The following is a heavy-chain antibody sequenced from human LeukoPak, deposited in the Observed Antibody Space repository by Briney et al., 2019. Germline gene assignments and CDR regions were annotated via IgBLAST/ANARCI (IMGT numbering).Heavy chain of an antibody. J-gene: IGHJ4*02. CDR1: GFTFSSDW. CDR2: IKQDGSEK. CDR3: TSEGRLWELPYFDY. D-gene: IGHD1-26*01. V-gene: IGHV3-7*01. Sequence: GGSLRLSCAASGFTFSSDWMSWVRQAPGKGLEWVANIKQDGSEKYYVDSVKGRFTMSRDTAKNSLYLQMNSLRAEDTAVYYCTSEGRLWELPYFDYWGQGTLVTVSS.